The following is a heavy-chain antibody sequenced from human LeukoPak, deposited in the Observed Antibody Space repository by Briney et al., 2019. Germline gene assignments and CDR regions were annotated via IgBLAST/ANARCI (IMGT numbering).Heavy chain of an antibody. CDR2: ISGSGGST. V-gene: IGHV3-23*01. D-gene: IGHD3-10*01. Sequence: PGGSLRLSCAASGFTFSSYGMSWVRQAPGKGLEWVSAISGSGGSTYYADSVKGRFTISRDNSKNTLYLQMNSLRAEDTAVYYCAKDRRLWFGESDYWGQGTLVTVSS. CDR3: AKDRRLWFGESDY. CDR1: GFTFSSYG. J-gene: IGHJ4*02.